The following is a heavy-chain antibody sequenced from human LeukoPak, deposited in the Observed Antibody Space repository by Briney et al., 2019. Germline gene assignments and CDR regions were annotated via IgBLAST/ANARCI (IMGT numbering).Heavy chain of an antibody. CDR3: ASPQVGYCSSTSCRSMDV. Sequence: SETLSLTCAVYGGSFSGYYWSWIRQPPGKGLEWIGEINHSGSTNYNPSLKSRVTISVDTSKNQFSLKLSSVTAADTAVYYCASPQVGYCSSTSCRSMDVWGQGTTVTVSS. D-gene: IGHD2-2*01. CDR2: INHSGST. J-gene: IGHJ6*02. V-gene: IGHV4-34*01. CDR1: GGSFSGYY.